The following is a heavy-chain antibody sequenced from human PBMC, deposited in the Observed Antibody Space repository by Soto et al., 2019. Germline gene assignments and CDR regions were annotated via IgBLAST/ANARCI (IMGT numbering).Heavy chain of an antibody. CDR2: IRNKANSYAT. CDR1: GFSFSDHY. CDR3: ARVGFCSGGSCRLRPFAH. V-gene: IGHV3-72*01. J-gene: IGHJ4*02. D-gene: IGHD2-15*01. Sequence: EVQLVESGGGLVQPGGSLRLSCAASGFSFSDHYMDWVRQAPGKGLEWVGRIRNKANSYATHYAASVEGSSSISRDDSKNSLFLQMNSLRTEETAVYYCARVGFCSGGSCRLRPFAHWGQGTLVTVSS.